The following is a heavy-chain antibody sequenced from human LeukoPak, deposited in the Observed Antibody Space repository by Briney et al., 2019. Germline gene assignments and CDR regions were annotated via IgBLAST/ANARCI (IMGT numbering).Heavy chain of an antibody. CDR3: ARGGMSPPFYYYYGMDV. Sequence: AASVKVSCKASGGTFSSYAISWVRQAPGQGLEWMGGIIPILGIANYAQKFQGRVTITADKSTSTAYMELSSLRSEDTAVYYCARGGMSPPFYYYYGMDVWGQGTTVTVSS. V-gene: IGHV1-69*10. CDR1: GGTFSSYA. CDR2: IIPILGIA. D-gene: IGHD1-26*01. J-gene: IGHJ6*02.